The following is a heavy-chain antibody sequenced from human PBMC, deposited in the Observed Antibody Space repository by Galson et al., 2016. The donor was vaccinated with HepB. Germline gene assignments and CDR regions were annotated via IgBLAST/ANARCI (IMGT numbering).Heavy chain of an antibody. CDR1: GFTFSR. J-gene: IGHJ6*02. V-gene: IGHV3-7*03. CDR2: IKQDGSQK. Sequence: SLRLSCAASGFTFSRMNWVRQAPGKGLEWVANIKQDGSQKYYVDSVRGRFTISRDSAENSLHLQMSSLRAEDTAIYYCARDAGYYGMDVWGQGTTVTVSS. CDR3: ARDAGYYGMDV.